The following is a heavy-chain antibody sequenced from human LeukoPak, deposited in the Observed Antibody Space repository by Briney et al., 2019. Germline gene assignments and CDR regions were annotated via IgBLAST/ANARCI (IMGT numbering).Heavy chain of an antibody. V-gene: IGHV2-5*02. D-gene: IGHD5-12*01. CDR1: GFSLSTSGVG. J-gene: IGHJ4*02. Sequence: SGPALVNPTQTLTLTCTFSGFSLSTSGVGVGWIRQPPGKALEWLALIYWDDDKRYSPSLKSRLTITKDTSKNQVVLTMTNMDPVDTATYYCAHSKSWWLRAAATFDYWGQGTLVTASS. CDR3: AHSKSWWLRAAATFDY. CDR2: IYWDDDK.